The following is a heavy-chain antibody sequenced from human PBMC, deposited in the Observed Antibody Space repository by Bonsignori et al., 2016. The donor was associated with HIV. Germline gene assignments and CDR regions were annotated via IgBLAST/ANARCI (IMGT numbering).Heavy chain of an antibody. J-gene: IGHJ4*02. V-gene: IGHV1-2*02. CDR3: AFSMMVVVSQYFDY. Sequence: WVRQAPGQGLEWMGWINPNSGGTNYAQKFQGRVTMTRDTSISTAYLDLTRLRSDDTAVYYCAFSMMVVVSQYFDYWGQGTLVTVSS. D-gene: IGHD3-22*01. CDR2: INPNSGGT.